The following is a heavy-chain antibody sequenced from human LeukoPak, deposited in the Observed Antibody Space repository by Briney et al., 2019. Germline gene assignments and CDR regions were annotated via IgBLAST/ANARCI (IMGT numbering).Heavy chain of an antibody. V-gene: IGHV1-69*13. CDR3: ARDPRDGYTSFDY. Sequence: SVKVSCKASGGAFSSYAISWVRQAPGQGLEWMGGIIPIFGTANYAQKFQGRVTITADESTSTAYMELSSLRSEDTAVYYCARDPRDGYTSFDYWGQGTLVTVSS. CDR1: GGAFSSYA. J-gene: IGHJ4*02. D-gene: IGHD5-24*01. CDR2: IIPIFGTA.